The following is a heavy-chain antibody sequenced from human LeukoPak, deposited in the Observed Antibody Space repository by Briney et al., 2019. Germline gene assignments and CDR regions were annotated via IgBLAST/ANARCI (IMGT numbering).Heavy chain of an antibody. CDR2: ISYDGSNK. CDR3: ARDWIGYSSGPKRN. V-gene: IGHV3-30*03. CDR1: GFTFSSYG. J-gene: IGHJ4*02. Sequence: PGGSLRLSCAASGFTFSSYGMHWVRQAPGKGLEWVAVISYDGSNKYYADSVKGRFTISRDNSKNTLYLQMNSLRAEDTAVYYCARDWIGYSSGPKRNWGQGTLVTVSS. D-gene: IGHD6-19*01.